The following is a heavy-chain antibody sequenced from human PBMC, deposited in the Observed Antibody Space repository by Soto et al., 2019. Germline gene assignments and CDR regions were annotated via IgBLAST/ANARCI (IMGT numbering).Heavy chain of an antibody. J-gene: IGHJ4*02. D-gene: IGHD2-21*02. CDR2: IYYSGNT. CDR1: GGSISSGYYY. Sequence: SETLSLTCSVSGGSISSGYYYWSWIRQPPGKGLEWIGNIYYSGNTYYNPSLKSRLIISIDTSKNQFSLKVGSVTAADTAVYYCAREGSCGGDCYSTFYYFDYWGQGTLVTVSS. CDR3: AREGSCGGDCYSTFYYFDY. V-gene: IGHV4-30-4*01.